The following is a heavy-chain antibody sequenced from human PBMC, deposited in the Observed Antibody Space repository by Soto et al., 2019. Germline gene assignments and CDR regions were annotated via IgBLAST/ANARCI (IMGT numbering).Heavy chain of an antibody. D-gene: IGHD2-15*01. V-gene: IGHV3-30*18. CDR1: GFTFSSYG. CDR3: AKDLVYCSGGSCYSEGYFDS. CDR2: VSYDGSNK. Sequence: QVQLVESGGGVVQPGRSLRLSCAASGFTFSSYGMHWVRQAPGKGLEWVALVSYDGSNKNYAASVKGRFAISRDNSKNTRYLQMNMLRTEDAAGYYCAKDLVYCSGGSCYSEGYFDSWGQGALVTVSS. J-gene: IGHJ4*02.